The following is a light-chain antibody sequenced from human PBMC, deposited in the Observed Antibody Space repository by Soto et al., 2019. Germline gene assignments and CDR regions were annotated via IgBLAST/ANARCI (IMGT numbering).Light chain of an antibody. Sequence: QSVLTQPPSASGSPGQSVTISCTGTSSDVGGYNYVSWYQQHPGTAPKLLIYEVSKRTSGVPDRFSGSKSGNTASLTVSGLQAEDEADYFCSSYAGSKHLVVGGGTKLTVL. CDR3: SSYAGSKHLV. J-gene: IGLJ2*01. CDR1: SSDVGGYNY. V-gene: IGLV2-8*01. CDR2: EVS.